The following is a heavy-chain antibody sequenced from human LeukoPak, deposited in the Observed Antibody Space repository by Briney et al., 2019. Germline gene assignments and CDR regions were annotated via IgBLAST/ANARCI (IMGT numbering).Heavy chain of an antibody. CDR1: GFTFSSYA. CDR3: AKGDGSGSYSY. Sequence: GGSLRLSCAASGFTFSSYAMHWVRQAPGKGLEWVAVISYDGSNKYYADSVKGRFTISRDNSKNTLYLQMNSLRAEDTAVYYCAKGDGSGSYSYWGQGTLVTVSS. J-gene: IGHJ4*02. D-gene: IGHD3-10*01. CDR2: ISYDGSNK. V-gene: IGHV3-30*04.